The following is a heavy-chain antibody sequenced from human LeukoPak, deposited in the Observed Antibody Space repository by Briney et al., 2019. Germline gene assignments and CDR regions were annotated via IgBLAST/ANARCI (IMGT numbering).Heavy chain of an antibody. CDR2: IYYSGST. Sequence: PSETLSLTCTVSGGSISSYYWSWIRQPPGKGLEWIGYIYYSGSTNYNPSLKSRVTISVDTSKNQFSLKLSSVTAADTAVYYCARVKGHYGSGSYFEGWFPFWANWFDPWGQGTLVTVSS. J-gene: IGHJ5*02. V-gene: IGHV4-59*01. CDR3: ARVKGHYGSGSYFEGWFPFWANWFDP. CDR1: GGSISSYY. D-gene: IGHD3-10*01.